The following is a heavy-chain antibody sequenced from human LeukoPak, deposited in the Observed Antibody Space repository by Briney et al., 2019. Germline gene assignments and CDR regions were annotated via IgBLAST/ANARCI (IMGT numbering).Heavy chain of an antibody. D-gene: IGHD4-11*01. V-gene: IGHV3-11*06. CDR3: ARDFYSNPDF. J-gene: IGHJ4*02. CDR2: ISGSSRET. CDR1: GFTFSGCY. Sequence: GGSLRLSCVASGFTFSGCYMSWIRQAPGKGLERVSYISGSSRETNYADSVKGRFTISRDNAKNSLYLQMNSLRAEDTAVYYCARDFYSNPDFWGQGTLVTVSS.